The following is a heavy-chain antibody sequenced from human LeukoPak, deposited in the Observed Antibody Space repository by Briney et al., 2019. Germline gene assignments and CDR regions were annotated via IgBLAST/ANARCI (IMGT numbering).Heavy chain of an antibody. CDR1: GFTFSSYG. V-gene: IGHV3-30*03. D-gene: IGHD3-10*01. J-gene: IGHJ4*02. CDR2: ISYDGSNK. Sequence: PGRSLRLSCAASGFTFSSYGMHWVRQAPGKWLEWVAVISYDGSNKYYADSVKGRFNISRDNSKNTLYLQMNSLRAEDTAVYYCAASAWDYWGQGTLVTVSS. CDR3: AASAWDY.